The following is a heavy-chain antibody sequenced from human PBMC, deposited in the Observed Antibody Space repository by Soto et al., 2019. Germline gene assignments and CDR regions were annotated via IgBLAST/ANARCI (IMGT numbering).Heavy chain of an antibody. CDR3: VMVDNYVTPTPQDV. Sequence: ASVKVSCKASGYIFFNYGIAWVRQATGQGLEWMGWISPYTGNTHSATKIQGRLTMTTDTSTSTAYMDLGSLTSDDTAVYYCVMVDNYVTPTPQDVWGQGTTVTVSS. CDR1: GYIFFNYG. D-gene: IGHD3-16*01. V-gene: IGHV1-18*01. CDR2: ISPYTGNT. J-gene: IGHJ6*02.